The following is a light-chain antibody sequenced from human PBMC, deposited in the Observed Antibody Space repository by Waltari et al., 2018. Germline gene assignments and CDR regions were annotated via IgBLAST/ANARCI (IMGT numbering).Light chain of an antibody. V-gene: IGLV2-23*01. Sequence: QSALTQPASVSGSPGQSITISCTGTSSDVGSYNLVSWYQQHPGKAPKLMIYEGSKRPSGVSKRFSGSKSGNTASLTISGLHAEDEADYYCCSYAGSSTFVFGTGTNVTVL. J-gene: IGLJ1*01. CDR2: EGS. CDR1: SSDVGSYNL. CDR3: CSYAGSSTFV.